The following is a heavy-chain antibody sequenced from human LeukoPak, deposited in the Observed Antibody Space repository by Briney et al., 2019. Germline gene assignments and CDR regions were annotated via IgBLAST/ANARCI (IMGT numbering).Heavy chain of an antibody. D-gene: IGHD2-21*01. CDR1: GFTFSSYW. CDR3: ARRLPVYSGYYFDY. V-gene: IGHV3-7*01. Sequence: PGGSLRLSCAASGFTFSSYWMSWVRQAPGKGLEWVANIKQDGSEKYYVDSVKGRFTISRDNAKNSLYLQMNSLRAEDTAVYYCARRLPVYSGYYFDYWGQGTLVTVSS. CDR2: IKQDGSEK. J-gene: IGHJ4*02.